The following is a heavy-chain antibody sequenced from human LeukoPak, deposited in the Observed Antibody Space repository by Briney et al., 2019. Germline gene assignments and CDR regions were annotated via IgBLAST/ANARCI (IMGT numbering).Heavy chain of an antibody. V-gene: IGHV3-21*01. D-gene: IGHD1-26*01. J-gene: IGHJ4*02. CDR3: ARDLSATARAYDY. CDR2: IAISGTYI. CDR1: GFILSDYN. Sequence: PGGSLRLSCAASGFILSDYNMNWVRQAPAKGLEWVSFIAISGTYITYADSVKGRFTISRDNAENSLYLQMNSLRAEDTAVYYCARDLSATARAYDYWGQGTLVTVSS.